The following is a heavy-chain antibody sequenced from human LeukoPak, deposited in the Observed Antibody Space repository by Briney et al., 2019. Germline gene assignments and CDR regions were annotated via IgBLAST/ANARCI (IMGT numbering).Heavy chain of an antibody. CDR2: INSNGGST. CDR3: LTDYYYMDV. Sequence: PGGSLRLSCVASGFTFSSYAMHWVRQTPGKGLEYVSGINSNGGSTHYANSVKGRFTISRDNSKHTLYLQMNSLRAEDTAVYYCLTDYYYMDVWGKGTTVTVSS. CDR1: GFTFSSYA. V-gene: IGHV3-64*01. J-gene: IGHJ6*03.